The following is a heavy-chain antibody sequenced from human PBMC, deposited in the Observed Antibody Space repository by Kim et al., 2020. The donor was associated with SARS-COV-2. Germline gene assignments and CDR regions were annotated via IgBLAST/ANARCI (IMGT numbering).Heavy chain of an antibody. CDR3: ARGYGGGYYYGMDV. D-gene: IGHD2-21*01. V-gene: IGHV3-30-3*01. CDR2: ISYDGSNK. Sequence: GGSLRLSCAASGFTFSSYAMHWVRQAPGKGLEWVAVISYDGSNKYYADSVKGRFTISRDNSKNTLYLQMNSLRAEDTAVYYCARGYGGGYYYGMDVWGQGTTVTV. CDR1: GFTFSSYA. J-gene: IGHJ6*02.